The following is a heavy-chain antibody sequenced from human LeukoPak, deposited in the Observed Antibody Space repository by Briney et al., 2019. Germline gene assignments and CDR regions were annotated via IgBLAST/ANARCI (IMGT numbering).Heavy chain of an antibody. J-gene: IGHJ4*02. CDR3: ARVGCSGGSCYTDFDY. D-gene: IGHD2-15*01. Sequence: ASVKVSCKASGYTFTGYYMHWVRQAPGQRLEWMGWINPNSGGTNYAQKFQGRVTMTRDTSISTAYMEPSRLRSDDTAVYYCARVGCSGGSCYTDFDYWGQGTLVTVSS. V-gene: IGHV1-2*02. CDR2: INPNSGGT. CDR1: GYTFTGYY.